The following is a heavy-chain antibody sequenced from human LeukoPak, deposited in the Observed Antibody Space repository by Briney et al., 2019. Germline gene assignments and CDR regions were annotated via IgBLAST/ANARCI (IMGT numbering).Heavy chain of an antibody. CDR1: GFISSSYR. J-gene: IGHJ4*02. Sequence: PGGSLRLSCAASGFISSSYRMSWVRQAPGRGLEWVSSITNTSSYIYYAASVKGRFTISRDNAENSLFLQMNSLRAEDTAVYYCVRDWGYWGQGTLVIVSS. CDR2: ITNTSSYI. CDR3: VRDWGY. D-gene: IGHD3-22*01. V-gene: IGHV3-21*01.